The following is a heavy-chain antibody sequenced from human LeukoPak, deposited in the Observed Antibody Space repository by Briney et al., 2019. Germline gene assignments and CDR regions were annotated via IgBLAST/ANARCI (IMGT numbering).Heavy chain of an antibody. CDR1: GDSISSYY. V-gene: IGHV4-59*01. D-gene: IGHD1-26*01. CDR3: ATRQSGSYPYYFDY. CDR2: IYYSGST. J-gene: IGHJ4*02. Sequence: SETLSLTCTVSGDSISSYYWSWIRQPPGKGLEWIGYIYYSGSTNYNPSLKSRVTISVDTSKNQFSLKLSSVTAADTAVYYCATRQSGSYPYYFDYWGQGTLVTVSS.